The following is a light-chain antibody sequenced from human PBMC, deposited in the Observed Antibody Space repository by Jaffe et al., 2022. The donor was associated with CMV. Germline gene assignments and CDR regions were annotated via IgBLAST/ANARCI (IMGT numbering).Light chain of an antibody. CDR3: SSYAGNSNWV. CDR1: SSDIGGYNF. V-gene: IGLV2-8*01. Sequence: QSALTQPPSASGSPGQSVTISCTGTSSDIGGYNFVSWYQQHPDKAPKLIIYEVTKRPSGVPDRFSGSKSGNTASLTVSGLQAEDEADYYCSSYAGNSNWVFGGGTKLTVL. J-gene: IGLJ3*02. CDR2: EVT.